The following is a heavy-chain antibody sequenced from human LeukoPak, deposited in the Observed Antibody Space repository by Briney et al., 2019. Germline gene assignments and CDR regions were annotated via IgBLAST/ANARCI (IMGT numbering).Heavy chain of an antibody. CDR1: GFSVRDNY. CDR3: AREERIAGDAFDI. J-gene: IGHJ3*02. CDR2: LYSGGAA. D-gene: IGHD6-13*01. V-gene: IGHV3-53*01. Sequence: GGSLRLSCAVSGFSVRDNYLNWVRQTPGGGLECVSVLYSGGAAYYADSVKGRFTISRDNAKNSLYLQMNSLRAEDTAVYYCAREERIAGDAFDIWGQGTMVTVSS.